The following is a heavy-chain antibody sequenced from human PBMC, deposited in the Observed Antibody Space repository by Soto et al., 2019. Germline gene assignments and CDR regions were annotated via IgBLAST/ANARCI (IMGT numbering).Heavy chain of an antibody. CDR1: GFSFSNAW. CDR2: IKKKADGGTT. Sequence: GGSLRLSCAASGFSFSNAWMSWVRQAPGKGLEWVGLIKKKADGGTTEYAAPLKGRFTISRDDSKNTLYLQLSSLKTEDTAVYYCSTQWLDWGRGTLVTVSS. J-gene: IGHJ4*02. D-gene: IGHD6-19*01. CDR3: STQWLD. V-gene: IGHV3-15*01.